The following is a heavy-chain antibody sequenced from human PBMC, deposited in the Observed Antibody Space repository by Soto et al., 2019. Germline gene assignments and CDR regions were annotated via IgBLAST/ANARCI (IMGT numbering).Heavy chain of an antibody. J-gene: IGHJ6*02. V-gene: IGHV4-34*01. CDR1: CGSFSGYY. Sequence: PSETLSLTCAVYCGSFSGYYWSWIRQPPGKGLEWIGEINHSGSTNYNPSLKSRVTISVDTSKNQFSLKLSSVTAADTAVYYCEGVRGTGYRHGTEVWGQGSTGTGS. CDR2: INHSGST. D-gene: IGHD3-9*01. CDR3: EGVRGTGYRHGTEV.